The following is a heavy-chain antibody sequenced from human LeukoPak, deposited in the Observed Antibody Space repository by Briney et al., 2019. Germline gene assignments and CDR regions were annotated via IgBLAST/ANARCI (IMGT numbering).Heavy chain of an antibody. D-gene: IGHD6-19*01. CDR2: ISSSSSYI. V-gene: IGHV3-21*01. Sequence: PGGSLRLSCAVSGFTYSSYSMNWVRQAPGKELEWVSSISSSSSYIYYADSVKGRFTISRGNAKNSLYLQMNSLRAEDTAVYYCARDGGVGRIAVAGTFDYWGQGTLVTVSS. CDR3: ARDGGVGRIAVAGTFDY. J-gene: IGHJ4*02. CDR1: GFTYSSYS.